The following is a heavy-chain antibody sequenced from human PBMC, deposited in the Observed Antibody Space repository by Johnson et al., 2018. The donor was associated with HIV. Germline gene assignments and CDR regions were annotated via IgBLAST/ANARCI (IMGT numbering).Heavy chain of an antibody. Sequence: QVQLVESGGGVVQPGRSLRLSCAASGFTFSSYAMHWVRKDPGKGLEWVAVISSDESIKYYADSVKGRFTTSRDNSKNTWFLQMDSLRAYDTDIFYCARAQLLADDAFNDWGQGTMVTVAS. CDR1: GFTFSSYA. D-gene: IGHD6-6*01. CDR3: ARAQLLADDAFND. J-gene: IGHJ3*01. V-gene: IGHV3-30*04. CDR2: ISSDESIK.